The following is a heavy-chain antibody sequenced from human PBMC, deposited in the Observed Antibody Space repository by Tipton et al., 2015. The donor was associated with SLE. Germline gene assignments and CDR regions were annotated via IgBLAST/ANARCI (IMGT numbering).Heavy chain of an antibody. CDR3: AKDIGVAVGRWYFDY. CDR1: GFTFDDYT. CDR2: ISWDGGST. J-gene: IGHJ4*02. Sequence: SLRLSCAASGFTFDDYTMHWVRQAPGKGLEWVSLISWDGGSTFYADSVKGRFTISRDNSKNSLYMQMNSLRTEDTALYYCAKDIGVAVGRWYFDYWGQGTLVTVSS. V-gene: IGHV3-43*01. D-gene: IGHD6-13*01.